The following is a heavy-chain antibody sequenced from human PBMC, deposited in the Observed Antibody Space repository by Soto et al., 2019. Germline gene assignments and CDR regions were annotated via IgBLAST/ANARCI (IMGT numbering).Heavy chain of an antibody. Sequence: QVQLQESGPGLVKPSQTLSLTCTVSGGSITSSVYYWSWIRQPPGEGLEGIGFTSNSGSNSYNPSLKGRVTISVDTSSNQFSLNLKSVPAADTAFYYCTRGGGSTKVDYWGQGTLVTVSP. CDR3: TRGGGSTKVDY. CDR1: GGSITSSVYY. CDR2: TSNSGSN. J-gene: IGHJ4*02. D-gene: IGHD2-2*01. V-gene: IGHV4-31*03.